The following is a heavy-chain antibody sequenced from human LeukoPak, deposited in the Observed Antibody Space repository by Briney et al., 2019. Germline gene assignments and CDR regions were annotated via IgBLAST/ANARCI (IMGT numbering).Heavy chain of an antibody. D-gene: IGHD1-26*01. Sequence: GGSLRLSCAASGFTFSSYGMHWVRQAPGKGLEWVAFIRYDGSNKYYADSVKGRFTISRDNSKNTLYLQMNSLRAEDTAVYYCAKDGSYLGPYYFDYWGQGALVTVSS. CDR1: GFTFSSYG. CDR3: AKDGSYLGPYYFDY. V-gene: IGHV3-30*02. CDR2: IRYDGSNK. J-gene: IGHJ4*02.